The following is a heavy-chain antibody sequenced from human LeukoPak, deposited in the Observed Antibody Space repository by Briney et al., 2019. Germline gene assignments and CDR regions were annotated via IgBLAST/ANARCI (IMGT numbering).Heavy chain of an antibody. CDR1: GFTFSSYW. J-gene: IGHJ4*02. D-gene: IGHD3-10*01. V-gene: IGHV3-74*01. CDR2: IDTDGSST. CDR3: ARVGGSSDFDY. Sequence: PGGSLRLSCAASGFTFSSYWMHWVRQAPGRGLVWVSRIDTDGSSTSYADFVKGRFTVSRDNAKNTLYLQMNSLRAEDTAVYYCARVGGSSDFDYWGQGTLVTVSS.